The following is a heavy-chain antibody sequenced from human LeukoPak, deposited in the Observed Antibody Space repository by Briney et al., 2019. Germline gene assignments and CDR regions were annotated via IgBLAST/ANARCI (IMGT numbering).Heavy chain of an antibody. CDR3: ARDLWRSSTSRSNWFDP. CDR2: INAGNGNT. J-gene: IGHJ5*02. V-gene: IGHV1-3*01. D-gene: IGHD2-2*01. Sequence: GASVKVSCKASGYTFTSYAMHWVRQAPGQRLEWMGWINAGNGNTKYSQKFQGRVTITRDTSASTAYMEPSSLRSEDTAVYHCARDLWRSSTSRSNWFDPWGQGTLVTVSS. CDR1: GYTFTSYA.